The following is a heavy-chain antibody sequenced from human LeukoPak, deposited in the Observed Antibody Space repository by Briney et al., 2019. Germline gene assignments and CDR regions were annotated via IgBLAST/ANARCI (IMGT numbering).Heavy chain of an antibody. CDR2: ISSDGSVI. Sequence: PGGSLRLSCAASGFTFSNYAIHWVRQVPGRGLEWVALISSDGSVIYDADSVKGRFAISRDNSKNTLYLQINSLRAEDTAVYYCARDGPDYSSISGYHYGMDVWGQGPRSPSP. CDR1: GFTFSNYA. J-gene: IGHJ6*02. D-gene: IGHD6-13*01. V-gene: IGHV3-30*01. CDR3: ARDGPDYSSISGYHYGMDV.